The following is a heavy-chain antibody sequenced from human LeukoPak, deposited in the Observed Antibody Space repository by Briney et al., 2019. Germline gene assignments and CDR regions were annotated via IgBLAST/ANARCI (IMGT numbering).Heavy chain of an antibody. CDR1: GFTFSSYS. J-gene: IGHJ4*02. D-gene: IGHD3-10*01. CDR3: ARDGSGRVPEMSAPDY. Sequence: SGGSLRLSCAASGFTFSSYSMNWVRQAPGKGLEWVSYISSSSSTIYYADSVKGRFTISRDNAKNSLFLQMNSLRAEDTAVYYCARDGSGRVPEMSAPDYWGQGTLVTVSS. CDR2: ISSSSSTI. V-gene: IGHV3-48*01.